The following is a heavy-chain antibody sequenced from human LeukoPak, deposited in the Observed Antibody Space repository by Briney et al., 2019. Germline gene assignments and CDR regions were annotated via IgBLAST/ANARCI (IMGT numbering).Heavy chain of an antibody. CDR2: IYPGDSDT. D-gene: IGHD3-9*01. J-gene: IGHJ3*02. CDR1: GCSFTSYW. Sequence: GESLKISCKGSGCSFTSYWIGWVRQLPGKGLEWMGIIYPGDSDTRYSPSFQGQVTISADKSISTAYLQWSSLKASDTAMYYCARRDDILTGYYIPPKPHAFDIWGQGTMVTVSS. V-gene: IGHV5-51*01. CDR3: ARRDDILTGYYIPPKPHAFDI.